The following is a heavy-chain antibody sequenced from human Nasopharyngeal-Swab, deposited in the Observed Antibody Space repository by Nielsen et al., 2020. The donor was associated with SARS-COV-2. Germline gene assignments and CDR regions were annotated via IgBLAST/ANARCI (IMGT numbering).Heavy chain of an antibody. J-gene: IGHJ5*02. CDR3: ARAPPYYDFWSGYYKGWFDP. V-gene: IGHV4-34*01. Sequence: WMRQCPAKALGWIGEINHSGSTNYNPSLKSRVTISVDTSKNQFSLKLSSVTAADTAVYYCARAPPYYDFWSGYYKGWFDPWGQGTLVTVSS. D-gene: IGHD3-3*01. CDR2: INHSGST.